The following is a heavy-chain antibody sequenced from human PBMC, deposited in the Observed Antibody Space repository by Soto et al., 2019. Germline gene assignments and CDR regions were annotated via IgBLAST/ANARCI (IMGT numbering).Heavy chain of an antibody. V-gene: IGHV1-2*02. Sequence: QVQLVQSGAEVKKPGASVKVSCKASGYTFTGYYMHWVRQAPGQGREWMGWINPNSGGTNYAQKLQGRVTITRDTSIRPAYMEPSRLSSDDTAVYYCARMSPYCSGGSCYYGAGWFDPWGQGTLVTVSS. J-gene: IGHJ5*02. CDR3: ARMSPYCSGGSCYYGAGWFDP. D-gene: IGHD2-15*01. CDR2: INPNSGGT. CDR1: GYTFTGYY.